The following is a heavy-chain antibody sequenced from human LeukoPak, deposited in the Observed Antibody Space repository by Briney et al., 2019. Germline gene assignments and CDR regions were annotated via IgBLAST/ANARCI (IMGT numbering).Heavy chain of an antibody. Sequence: GGSLRLSCAASGFTFSSWWMHWVRQAPGKGLVWVSRIKSDGSTSYPDSVKGRFTISRDDSRNTLSLQMNSLRVEDTAVYYCARDLAWGAFDYWGPGILVAVSS. CDR3: ARDLAWGAFDY. D-gene: IGHD7-27*01. V-gene: IGHV3-74*01. CDR2: IKSDGST. CDR1: GFTFSSWW. J-gene: IGHJ4*02.